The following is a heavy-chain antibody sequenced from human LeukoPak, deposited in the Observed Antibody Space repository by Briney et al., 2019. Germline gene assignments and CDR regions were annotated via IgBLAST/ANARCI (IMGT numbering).Heavy chain of an antibody. Sequence: GGSLILSCAVSGFTFSSYWMNWVRQAPGKGLEWAASIKQDGGEKSYVDSVKGRFTISRDNAKNSLYLQMSSLRAEDTAVYYCARDGTAAGLYFDLWGQGTLVTVSS. D-gene: IGHD6-13*01. CDR3: ARDGTAAGLYFDL. V-gene: IGHV3-7*01. CDR1: GFTFSSYW. CDR2: IKQDGGEK. J-gene: IGHJ4*01.